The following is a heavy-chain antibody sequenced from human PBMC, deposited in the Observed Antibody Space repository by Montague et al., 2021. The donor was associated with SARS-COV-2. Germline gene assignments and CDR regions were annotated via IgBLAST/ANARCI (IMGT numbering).Heavy chain of an antibody. CDR3: ARFPHGVRSSAFDI. D-gene: IGHD4-17*01. CDR1: GASVSSYDYY. Sequence: SETLSLTCSVSGASVSSYDYYWVRHRQPPGLGRVGIGSIYYSGITHSDLSLQSRATLSVDTSKNQFSLRPRSVTAADTAVYYCARFPHGVRSSAFDIWGQGTMVTVSS. CDR2: IYYSGIT. J-gene: IGHJ3*02. V-gene: IGHV4-39*01.